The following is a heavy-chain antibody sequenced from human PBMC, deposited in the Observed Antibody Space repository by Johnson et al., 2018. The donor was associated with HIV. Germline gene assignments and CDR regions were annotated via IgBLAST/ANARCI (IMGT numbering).Heavy chain of an antibody. J-gene: IGHJ3*02. Sequence: EVQLVESGGGLIQPGGSLRLSCAASGFTVSNAWMSWVRQAPGMGLQWVSAISGSGGSTYYADSVKGRFTISRDNSKNTLYLQMNSLRAEDTAVYYCARVGDWGAFDIWGQGTMVTVSS. CDR1: GFTVSNAW. D-gene: IGHD3-16*01. CDR2: ISGSGGST. V-gene: IGHV3-23*04. CDR3: ARVGDWGAFDI.